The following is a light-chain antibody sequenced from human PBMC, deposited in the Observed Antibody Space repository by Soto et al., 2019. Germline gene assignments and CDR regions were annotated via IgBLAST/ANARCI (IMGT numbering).Light chain of an antibody. V-gene: IGLV2-14*01. CDR3: SSYTSSSTLHYV. J-gene: IGLJ1*01. Sequence: QPALTQPASVSGSPGQSITITCTGTSSDVGGYNYVSWYQQHPGKAPKLMIYDVSKRPSGVSNRFSGSKSGNTASLTISGLQAEDEADYYCSSYTSSSTLHYVFGTGTKVTVL. CDR2: DVS. CDR1: SSDVGGYNY.